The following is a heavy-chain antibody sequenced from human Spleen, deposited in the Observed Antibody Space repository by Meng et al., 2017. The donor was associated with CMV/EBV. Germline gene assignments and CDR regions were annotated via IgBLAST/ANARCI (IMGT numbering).Heavy chain of an antibody. CDR2: ISGSGGST. CDR1: GFTFSNAW. D-gene: IGHD1-14*01. J-gene: IGHJ4*02. Sequence: GESLKISCAASGFTFSNAWMSWVRQAPGKGLEWVSAISGSGGSTYYADSVKGRFTISRDNSKNTLYLQMNSLRAEDTAVYYCAKVDFVRTTDYWGQGTLVTVSS. V-gene: IGHV3-23*01. CDR3: AKVDFVRTTDY.